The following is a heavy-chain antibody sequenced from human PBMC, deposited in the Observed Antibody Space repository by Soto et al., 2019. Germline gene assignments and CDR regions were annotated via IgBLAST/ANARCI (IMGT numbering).Heavy chain of an antibody. CDR2: IYHSGST. V-gene: IGHV4-4*02. CDR3: ASSKGSSWYTYGMDV. CDR1: GGSISSSNW. J-gene: IGHJ6*02. Sequence: QVQLQESGPGLVKPSGTLSLTCAVSGGSISSSNWWSWVRQPPGKGLEWIGEIYHSGSTNYNPSLKSRVTIAVDKSKNQFSLKLSSVTAADTAVYYCASSKGSSWYTYGMDVWGQGTTVTVSS. D-gene: IGHD6-13*01.